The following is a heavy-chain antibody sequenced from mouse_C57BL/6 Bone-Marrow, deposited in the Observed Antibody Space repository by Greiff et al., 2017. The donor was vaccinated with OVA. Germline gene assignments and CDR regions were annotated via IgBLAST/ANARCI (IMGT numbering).Heavy chain of an antibody. J-gene: IGHJ2*01. CDR2: IDPSDSYT. D-gene: IGHD1-1*01. V-gene: IGHV1-69*01. CDR3: ARNYGSSSFDY. Sequence: QVQLQQPGAELVMPGASVKLSCKASGYTFTSYWMHWVKQRPGQGLEWIGEIDPSDSYTNYNQKFKGKSTLTVDKSSSTAYMQLGSLTSEDSAVYYCARNYGSSSFDYWGQGTTLTVSS. CDR1: GYTFTSYW.